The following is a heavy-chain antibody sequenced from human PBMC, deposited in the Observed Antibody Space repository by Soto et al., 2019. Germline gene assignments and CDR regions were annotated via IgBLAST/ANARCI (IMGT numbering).Heavy chain of an antibody. D-gene: IGHD6-13*01. J-gene: IGHJ3*02. CDR3: ARQVAAAGEHDAFDI. CDR1: GYSFTSYW. CDR2: IYPGDSDT. V-gene: IGHV5-51*01. Sequence: PGESLKISCKGSGYSFTSYWIGWVRQMPGKGLEWMGIIYPGDSDTRYSPSFQGQVTISADKSISTAYLQWSSLKASDTAMYYCARQVAAAGEHDAFDIWGQGTMVTVSS.